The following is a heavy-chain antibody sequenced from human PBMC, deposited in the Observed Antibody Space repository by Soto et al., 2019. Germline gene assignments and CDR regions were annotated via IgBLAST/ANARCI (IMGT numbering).Heavy chain of an antibody. V-gene: IGHV1-69*13. Sequence: ASVKVSCKASGGTFSSYAISWVRQAPGQGLEWMGGIIPIFGTANYAQKFQGRVTITADESTSTAYMELSSLRSEYTAVYYCARIFGVVENWFDPWGQGTLVTVSS. CDR3: ARIFGVVENWFDP. CDR2: IIPIFGTA. D-gene: IGHD3-3*01. J-gene: IGHJ5*02. CDR1: GGTFSSYA.